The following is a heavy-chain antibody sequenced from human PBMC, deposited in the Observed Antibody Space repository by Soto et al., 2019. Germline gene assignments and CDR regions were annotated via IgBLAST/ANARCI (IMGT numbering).Heavy chain of an antibody. D-gene: IGHD2-15*01. J-gene: IGHJ6*02. Sequence: SVKVSCKASGGTFSSYAISWVRQAPGQGLEWMGGIIPIFGTANYAQKFQGRVTITADESTSTAYMELSSLRSEDTAVYYCARDDVVVVAANYYYYGMDVWGQGTTVTVS. CDR1: GGTFSSYA. V-gene: IGHV1-69*13. CDR2: IIPIFGTA. CDR3: ARDDVVVVAANYYYYGMDV.